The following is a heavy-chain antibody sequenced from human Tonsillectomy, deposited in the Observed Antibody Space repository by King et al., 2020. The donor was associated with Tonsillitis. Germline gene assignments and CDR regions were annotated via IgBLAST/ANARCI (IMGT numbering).Heavy chain of an antibody. Sequence: QLQESGPGLVKPSETLSLTSTVSGGSISSYYWSWIRQPPGKGLEWIGYIYYSGSTNYNPSLKSRVTISVDTSKNQFSLKLSSVTAADTAVYYCARGGSWIQVWSGAFDIWGQGTKVTVSS. V-gene: IGHV4-59*01. D-gene: IGHD5-18*01. CDR1: GGSISSYY. J-gene: IGHJ3*02. CDR2: IYYSGST. CDR3: ARGGSWIQVWSGAFDI.